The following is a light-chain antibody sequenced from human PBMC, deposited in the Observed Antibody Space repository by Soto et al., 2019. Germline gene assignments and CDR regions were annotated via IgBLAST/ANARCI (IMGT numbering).Light chain of an antibody. CDR2: DAS. V-gene: IGKV3-11*01. J-gene: IGKJ3*01. CDR1: QSVSSF. CDR3: QARSNWPS. Sequence: EIVLTQSPCTLSMSPGERATLSCRASQSVSSFLAWYQQKPGQSPRLLIYDASNRATGIPTRFSGSGSGTDFTLTISSLEPEDFAVYYCQARSNWPSFGPGTKVDI.